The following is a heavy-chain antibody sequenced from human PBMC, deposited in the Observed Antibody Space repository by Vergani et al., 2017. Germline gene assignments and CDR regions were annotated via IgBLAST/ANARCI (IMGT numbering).Heavy chain of an antibody. CDR3: VLAYCGGDCPTAASWFYP. CDR2: INPNSGGT. CDR1: GYTFTSYY. Sequence: QVQLVQSGAEVKKPGASVKVSCKASGYTFTSYYMHWVRQAPGQGLEWMGWINPNSGGTNYAQKFQGRVTMTRDTSISTAYMELSRLRSDDTAVYYCVLAYCGGDCPTAASWFYPWGQGTLVTVSS. D-gene: IGHD2-21*02. J-gene: IGHJ5*02. V-gene: IGHV1-2*02.